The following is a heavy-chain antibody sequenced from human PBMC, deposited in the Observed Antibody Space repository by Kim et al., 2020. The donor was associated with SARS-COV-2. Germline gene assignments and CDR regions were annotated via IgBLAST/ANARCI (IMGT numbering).Heavy chain of an antibody. CDR3: AIRVWGNWFDP. CDR2: IYYSGST. J-gene: IGHJ5*02. Sequence: SETLSLTCTVSGGSISSSSYYWGWIRQPPGRGLEWIGSIYYSGSTYYNPSLKSRVTISVDTSKNQFSLKLSSVTAADTAVYYCAIRVWGNWFDPWGQGTLVTVSS. CDR1: GGSISSSSYY. D-gene: IGHD7-27*01. V-gene: IGHV4-39*01.